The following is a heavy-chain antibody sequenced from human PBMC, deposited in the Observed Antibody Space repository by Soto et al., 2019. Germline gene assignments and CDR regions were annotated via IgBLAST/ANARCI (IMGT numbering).Heavy chain of an antibody. CDR2: IYHSGST. D-gene: IGHD2-15*01. J-gene: IGHJ6*03. Sequence: QVQLQESGPGLVKPSGTLSLTCAVSSGSISSSNWWSWVRQPPGKGLEWIGEIYHSGSTNYNPSLKSRVAITSEKKTKQLSPLQLCVVAADTTVYYCCGGAVVVVATHLVPSTYYYYYMDVWGKGTTVTVSS. CDR1: SGSISSSNW. V-gene: IGHV4-4*02. CDR3: CGGAVVVVATHLVPSTYYYYYMDV.